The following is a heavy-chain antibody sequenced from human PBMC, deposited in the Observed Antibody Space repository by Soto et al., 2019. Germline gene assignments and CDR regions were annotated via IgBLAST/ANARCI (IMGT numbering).Heavy chain of an antibody. CDR2: ISGSGGST. J-gene: IGHJ4*02. CDR1: GFTFSSYA. V-gene: IGHV3-23*01. Sequence: GGSQRLSCAASGFTFSSYAMSWVRQAPGKGLEWVSAISGSGGSTYYADSVKGRFTISRDNSKNTLYLQMNSLRAEDTAVYYCAKDLYSSSWYIPGYYFDYWGQGTLVTVSS. CDR3: AKDLYSSSWYIPGYYFDY. D-gene: IGHD6-13*01.